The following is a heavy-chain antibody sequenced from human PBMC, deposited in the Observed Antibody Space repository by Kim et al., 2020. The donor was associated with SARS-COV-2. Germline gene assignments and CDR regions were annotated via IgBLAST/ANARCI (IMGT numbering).Heavy chain of an antibody. J-gene: IGHJ6*02. Sequence: GGSLRLSCVGSGFTFSTFAMNWVRQAPGKGLEWVSGISGSGGRTYYADSVKGRFTISRDNSKNTLNLEINSLRAEDTAVFYCAKDPQPYGIGVWGPGTSVTVSS. CDR2: ISGSGGRT. CDR3: AKDPQPYGIGV. V-gene: IGHV3-23*01. CDR1: GFTFSTFA.